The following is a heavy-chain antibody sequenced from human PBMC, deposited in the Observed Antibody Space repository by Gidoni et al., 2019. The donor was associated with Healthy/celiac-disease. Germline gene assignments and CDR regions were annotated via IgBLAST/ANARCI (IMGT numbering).Heavy chain of an antibody. D-gene: IGHD6-19*01. V-gene: IGHV3-23*01. CDR3: AKEIAVAGTFDY. CDR1: GFTFSSYA. CDR2: ISGSGGST. J-gene: IGHJ4*02. Sequence: EVQLLESGGGLVQPGVSLRLSCAASGFTFSSYAMSWVRQAPGTGLEWGPAISGSGGSTYYADSVKGRFTISRDNSKNTLYLQMNSLRAEDTAVYYCAKEIAVAGTFDYWGQGTLVTVSS.